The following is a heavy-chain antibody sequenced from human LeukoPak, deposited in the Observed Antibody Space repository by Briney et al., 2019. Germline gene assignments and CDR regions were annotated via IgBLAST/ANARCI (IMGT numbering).Heavy chain of an antibody. J-gene: IGHJ5*02. Sequence: SGPLSLTCPVPGGSTSSYYWSWIRRPPGKGLGGTGYIYYGGSTNYAPSLKSRFTISVDNSKNPFSLKLNTVTAADTAVYYCARATGSTDWFDPWGQGTRVTVSS. D-gene: IGHD3-10*01. CDR3: ARATGSTDWFDP. CDR1: GGSTSSYY. V-gene: IGHV4-59*01. CDR2: IYYGGST.